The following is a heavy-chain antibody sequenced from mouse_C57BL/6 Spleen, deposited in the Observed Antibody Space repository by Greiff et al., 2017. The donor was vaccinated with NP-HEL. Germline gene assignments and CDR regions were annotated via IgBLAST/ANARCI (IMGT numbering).Heavy chain of an antibody. Sequence: EVQLVESGAELVRPGASVKLSCTASGFNIKDDYMHWVKQRPEQGLEWIGWIDPENGDTEYASKFQGKATITADTSSNTAYLQRSSLTSEDTAVYYCTYYGSTSAWFAYWGQGTLVTVSA. CDR1: GFNIKDDY. J-gene: IGHJ3*01. D-gene: IGHD1-1*01. CDR2: IDPENGDT. V-gene: IGHV14-4*01. CDR3: TYYGSTSAWFAY.